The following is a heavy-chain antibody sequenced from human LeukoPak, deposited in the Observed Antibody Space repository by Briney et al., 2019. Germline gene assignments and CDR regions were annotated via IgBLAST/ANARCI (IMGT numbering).Heavy chain of an antibody. J-gene: IGHJ1*01. D-gene: IGHD1-26*01. CDR3: VRELVVGPAEYFQS. CDR1: GFRFRNYW. V-gene: IGHV3-7*01. Sequence: GGCLRLSCVASGFRFRNYWMAWIRHAPGRGLEWVANINEDGNEKYYLDSVRGRFIISRDNARNSLFLQMNSLRGEDTGVYYCVRELVVGPAEYFQSWGQGTLVAVSS. CDR2: INEDGNEK.